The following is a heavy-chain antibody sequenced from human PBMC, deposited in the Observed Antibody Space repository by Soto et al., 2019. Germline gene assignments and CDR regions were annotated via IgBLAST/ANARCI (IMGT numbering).Heavy chain of an antibody. J-gene: IGHJ6*02. D-gene: IGHD4-17*01. CDR3: TTFSRLRWYYYYYYGMDV. V-gene: IGHV3-15*07. Sequence: GGSLRLSCAASGFTFSNAWMNWVRQAPGKGLEWVGRIKSKTDGGTTDYAAPVKGRFTISRDDSKNTLYLQMNSLKTEDTAVYYCTTFSRLRWYYYYYYGMDVWGQGTTVTVSS. CDR2: IKSKTDGGTT. CDR1: GFTFSNAW.